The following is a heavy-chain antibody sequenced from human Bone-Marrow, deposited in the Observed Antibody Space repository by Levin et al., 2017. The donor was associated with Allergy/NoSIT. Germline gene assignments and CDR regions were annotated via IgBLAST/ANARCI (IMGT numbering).Heavy chain of an antibody. CDR1: VGSISSYY. CDR3: ARSYGSGSAFDI. Sequence: TLSLTCTVSVGSISSYYWSWIRQPPGKGLEWIGYIYYSGSTNYNPSLKSRVTISVDTSKNQFSLKLSSVTAADTAVYYCARSYGSGSAFDIWGQGTMVTVSS. V-gene: IGHV4-59*01. CDR2: IYYSGST. D-gene: IGHD3-10*01. J-gene: IGHJ3*02.